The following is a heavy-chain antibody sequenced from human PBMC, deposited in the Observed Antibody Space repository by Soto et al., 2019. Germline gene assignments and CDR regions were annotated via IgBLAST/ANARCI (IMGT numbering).Heavy chain of an antibody. V-gene: IGHV4-31*03. CDR3: ARVVVVDADPDWFDP. CDR2: IYYSGST. CDR1: GGSISSGGYY. Sequence: SETLSLTCTVSGGSISSGGYYWSWIRQHPGKGLEWIGYIYYSGSTYYNPSLKSRVTISVDTSKNQFSPKLSSVTAADTAVYYCARVVVVDADPDWFDPCGQGTLVTVSS. D-gene: IGHD2-15*01. J-gene: IGHJ5*02.